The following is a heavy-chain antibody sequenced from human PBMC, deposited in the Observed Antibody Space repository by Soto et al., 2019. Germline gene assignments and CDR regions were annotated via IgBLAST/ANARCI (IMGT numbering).Heavy chain of an antibody. CDR2: VYYNGNT. Sequence: PSETLSLTRTVSGGSTGSSLYQWAWIRQPPGKGLEWIGNVYYNGNTYYKASLRSRVTISVDTSNNQFSLKVTSVTAADTAVYFCVSNRNYKVVSGSYFYSWSRETVVPVSS. D-gene: IGHD2-21*02. V-gene: IGHV4-39*01. J-gene: IGHJ4*02. CDR3: VSNRNYKVVSGSYFYS. CDR1: GGSTGSSLYQ.